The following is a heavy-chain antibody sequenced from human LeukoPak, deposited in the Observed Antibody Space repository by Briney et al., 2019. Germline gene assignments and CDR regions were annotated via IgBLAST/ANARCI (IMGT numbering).Heavy chain of an antibody. V-gene: IGHV4-34*01. CDR2: INHSGST. J-gene: IGHJ4*02. D-gene: IGHD6-6*01. CDR3: AGVGGSSYEEGFDY. CDR1: GGSFSGYY. Sequence: SETLSLTCAVYGGSFSGYYWTWIRQPPGKGLEWIGEINHSGSTNYNPSLKSRVTISVDTSKNQFSLKLSSVTAADTAVYYCAGVGGSSYEEGFDYWGQGTLVTVSS.